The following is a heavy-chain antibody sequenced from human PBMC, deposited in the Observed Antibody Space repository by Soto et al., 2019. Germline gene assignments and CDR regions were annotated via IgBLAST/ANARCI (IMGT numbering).Heavy chain of an antibody. D-gene: IGHD3-10*01. CDR1: GFTFKNYD. CDR2: IXGSGGVT. Sequence: EVELLESGGGLVQPGGSLRLSCVASGFTFKNYDMRWIRQAPGKGLXXXSXIXGSGGVTYYADSVKGRFTISRDNSKNTLYLQMNSLRAEDTAIYYCAKNRQFRSYYESAGHYDNWGQGTLVTVSS. V-gene: IGHV3-23*01. J-gene: IGHJ4*02. CDR3: AKNRQFRSYYESAGHYDN.